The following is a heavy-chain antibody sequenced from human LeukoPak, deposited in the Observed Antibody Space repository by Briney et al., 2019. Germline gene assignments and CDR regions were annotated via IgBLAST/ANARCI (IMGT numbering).Heavy chain of an antibody. CDR1: GFTFGNYW. J-gene: IGHJ4*02. CDR3: ARVCDSSGYYDDY. D-gene: IGHD3-22*01. V-gene: IGHV3-7*01. CDR2: INQDGSQK. Sequence: GGSLRLSCAASGFTFGNYWMSWVRQAPGKGLEWVANINQDGSQKYYVDSVKGRFTISRDKAKNSLYLQMDSLRAEDTAVYYCARVCDSSGYYDDYWGQGTLVAVSS.